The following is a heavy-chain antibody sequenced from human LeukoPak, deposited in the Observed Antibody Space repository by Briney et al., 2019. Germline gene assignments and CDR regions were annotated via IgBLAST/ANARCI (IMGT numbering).Heavy chain of an antibody. CDR2: IYHSGST. CDR1: GGSLSSGGYY. J-gene: IGHJ3*02. CDR3: ARWEVRLNAFEM. D-gene: IGHD3-10*01. V-gene: IGHV4-30-2*01. Sequence: SETLSLTCTVSGGSLSSGGYYWSWIRQPPGKGLEWIGYIYHSGSTYYNPSLKSRVTISVDTSKNQFSLSLSSVTAADTAVYYCARWEVRLNAFEMWGQGTMVTVSS.